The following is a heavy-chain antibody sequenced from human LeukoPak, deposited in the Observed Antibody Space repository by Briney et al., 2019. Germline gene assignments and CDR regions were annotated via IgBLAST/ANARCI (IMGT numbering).Heavy chain of an antibody. CDR1: GYTSIG. J-gene: IGHJ5*02. CDR3: GRDFYCSGGNCEDCFDP. CDR2: ISAYNGNT. D-gene: IGHD2-15*01. V-gene: IGHV1-18*01. Sequence: GASVKVSCKASGYTSIGVSWVRQAPGQGLEWMGWISAYNGNTNYEQKHQGRVTMTTNTSTSTAYMELRRLRSDDTAVYYYGRDFYCSGGNCEDCFDPWGQGTLVTVSS.